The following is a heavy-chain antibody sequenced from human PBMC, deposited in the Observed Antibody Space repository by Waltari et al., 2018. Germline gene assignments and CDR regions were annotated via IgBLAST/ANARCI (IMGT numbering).Heavy chain of an antibody. V-gene: IGHV3-30-3*01. CDR3: ARPGGRNYWYFDL. CDR1: GFTFSSYA. D-gene: IGHD3-16*01. Sequence: QVQLVESGGGVVQPGRSLRLSCAASGFTFSSYAMHWVRQAPGKGLEWVAVISYDGSNKYYADSGKGRFTISRDNSKNTLYLQMNSLRAEDTAVYYWARPGGRNYWYFDLWGRGTLVTVSS. CDR2: ISYDGSNK. J-gene: IGHJ2*01.